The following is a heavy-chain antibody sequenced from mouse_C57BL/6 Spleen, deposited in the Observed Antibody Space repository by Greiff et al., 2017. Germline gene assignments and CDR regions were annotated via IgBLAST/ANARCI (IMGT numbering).Heavy chain of an antibody. CDR3: ASRDSSNYAMDY. V-gene: IGHV2-2*01. Sequence: QVQLKESGPGLVQPSQSLSITCTVSGFSLTSSGVHWVRQSPGKGLEWLGVVWSGGSTDYNAAFISRLSISKDNSKSQVFFKMHSLQADDTAIYYCASRDSSNYAMDYWGQGTSVTVSS. CDR1: GFSLTSSG. J-gene: IGHJ4*01. CDR2: VWSGGST. D-gene: IGHD3-2*02.